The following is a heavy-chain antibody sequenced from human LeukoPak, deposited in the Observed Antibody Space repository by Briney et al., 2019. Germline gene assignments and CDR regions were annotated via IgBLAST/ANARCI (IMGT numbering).Heavy chain of an antibody. J-gene: IGHJ6*02. CDR1: GDSFSSNSAA. CDR2: TYYRSKWYN. D-gene: IGHD5-24*01. Sequence: SQTLSLTCAISGDSFSSNSAAWNWLRQSPSRGLEWLGRTYYRSKWYNDYAVSVKSRITINPDTSKNQFSLQLNSVTPEDTAVYYCAREVEPYYYGMDVWGQGTTVTVSS. V-gene: IGHV6-1*01. CDR3: AREVEPYYYGMDV.